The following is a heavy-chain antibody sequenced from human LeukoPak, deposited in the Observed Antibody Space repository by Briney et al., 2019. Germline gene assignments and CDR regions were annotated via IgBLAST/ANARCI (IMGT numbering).Heavy chain of an antibody. CDR1: GFTFSSYT. J-gene: IGHJ4*02. CDR3: ACITIFGVASY. CDR2: ISSSSSYI. D-gene: IGHD3-3*01. Sequence: GGSLRLSCAASGFTFSSYTMNWVRQAPGKGLEWVSSISSSSSYIYYADSVKGRFTISRDNSKNTLYLQMNSLRAEDTAVYYCACITIFGVASYWGQGTLVTVSS. V-gene: IGHV3-21*04.